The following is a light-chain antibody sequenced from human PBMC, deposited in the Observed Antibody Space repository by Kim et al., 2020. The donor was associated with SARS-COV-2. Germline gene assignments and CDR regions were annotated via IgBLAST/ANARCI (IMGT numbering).Light chain of an antibody. V-gene: IGLV2-8*01. CDR3: GSFGGRHNVV. CDR2: EVT. CDR1: SSDVGGYSY. Sequence: GRSGTISCTGNSSDVGGYSYVSSYQQPPGEAPKLMIYEVTKRPPGVPDRFSGSKSGNTASLTVSGLQVEDEGDYYCGSFGGRHNVVFGGGTQLTVL. J-gene: IGLJ2*01.